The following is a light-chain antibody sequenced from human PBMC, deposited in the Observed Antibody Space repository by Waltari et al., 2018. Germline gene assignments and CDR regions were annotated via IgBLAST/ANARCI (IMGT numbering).Light chain of an antibody. CDR3: QQRSNWHLT. CDR2: DAS. J-gene: IGKJ4*01. CDR1: QSVSSY. V-gene: IGKV3-11*01. Sequence: EIVLTKYPATLPLSPGERATPSCRSSQSVSSYLAWYQQKPGQAPRLLIYDASNRATGIPARFSGSGSGTDFTLTISSLEPADFAVYYCQQRSNWHLTFGGGTKVEIK.